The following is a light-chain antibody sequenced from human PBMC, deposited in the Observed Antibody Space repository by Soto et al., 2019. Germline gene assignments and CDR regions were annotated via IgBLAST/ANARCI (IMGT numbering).Light chain of an antibody. CDR1: QTVLYSSNNKNY. CDR3: QQYYSIPQT. Sequence: DIVMTQSPDSLAVSLGERATINCKSSQTVLYSSNNKNYLAWYQQKPGQPPKLLIYWGSAWESGVPDRFSGSGSGTDFTLTISSLQAEDVAVYYCQQYYSIPQTFGQGTKVEIK. J-gene: IGKJ1*01. CDR2: WGS. V-gene: IGKV4-1*01.